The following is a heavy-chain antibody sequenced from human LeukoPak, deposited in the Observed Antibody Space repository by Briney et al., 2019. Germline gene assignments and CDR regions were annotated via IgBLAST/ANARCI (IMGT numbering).Heavy chain of an antibody. D-gene: IGHD3-16*01. V-gene: IGHV3-21*01. Sequence: GGSLRLSCSASGFTFSDYDMNWVRQAPGKGLEWVSSISYLSSHVYYGDSVKGRFSISRDNAKNSLYLHMNSLGAEDTAIYYCGRAFPPLRTSSAGDLWGQGILVTVSS. CDR2: ISYLSSHV. CDR1: GFTFSDYD. CDR3: GRAFPPLRTSSAGDL. J-gene: IGHJ4*02.